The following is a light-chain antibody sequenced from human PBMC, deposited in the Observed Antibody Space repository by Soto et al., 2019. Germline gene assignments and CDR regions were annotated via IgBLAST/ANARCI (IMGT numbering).Light chain of an antibody. CDR2: GAS. Sequence: ETVLTQSPGTLSLSPGERATLSCRASQSVWSSLLAWYQHKPGQTPRLLIYGASSRATSIPDRFSGSGSGTDFTLTISRLEPEDFAVYYCQQYGRPWTFGQGTKVEIK. J-gene: IGKJ1*01. CDR1: QSVWSSL. V-gene: IGKV3-20*01. CDR3: QQYGRPWT.